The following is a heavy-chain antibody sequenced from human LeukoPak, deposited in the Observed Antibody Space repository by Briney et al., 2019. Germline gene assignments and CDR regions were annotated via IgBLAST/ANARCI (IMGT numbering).Heavy chain of an antibody. J-gene: IGHJ6*03. D-gene: IGHD2-2*01. CDR2: ISPSSGGT. CDR3: ARNPQLPTVDYYYYYYMDV. V-gene: IGHV1-2*02. Sequence: ASVTVSCKASGYTFTGYYLHWLRQAPGQGLEWMGWISPSSGGTNYAQKFQGRVTMTRDTSISTAYMELSRLRSDDAAVYYCARNPQLPTVDYYYYYYMDVWGKGTTVTVSS. CDR1: GYTFTGYY.